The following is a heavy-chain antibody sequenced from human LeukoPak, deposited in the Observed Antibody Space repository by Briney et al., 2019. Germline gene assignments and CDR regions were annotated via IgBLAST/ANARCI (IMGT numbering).Heavy chain of an antibody. CDR1: GFTFSGYW. Sequence: GGSLRLSCAASGFTFSGYWMNWIRQVPGKGLVWVSRSNGDGSLKTYADSVEGRSTISRDNAKNTLYLQMNSLRAEDTAVYYCARHPGGSSSYYFDYWGQGTLVTVSS. CDR2: SNGDGSLK. V-gene: IGHV3-74*01. CDR3: ARHPGGSSSYYFDY. J-gene: IGHJ4*02. D-gene: IGHD1-26*01.